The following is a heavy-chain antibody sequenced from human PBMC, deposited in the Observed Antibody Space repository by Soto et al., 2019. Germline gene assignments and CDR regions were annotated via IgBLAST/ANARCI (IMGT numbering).Heavy chain of an antibody. Sequence: ASVKVSCKASGYTFTGYCLHWVRQAPGQGLEWMGWINPNSGGTNYAQKFQGWVTMTRDTSISTAYIELSRLRSDDTAVYYCARDPMPNYYYGMDVWGQGTTVTVS. CDR2: INPNSGGT. CDR3: ARDPMPNYYYGMDV. D-gene: IGHD2-2*01. CDR1: GYTFTGYC. J-gene: IGHJ6*02. V-gene: IGHV1-2*04.